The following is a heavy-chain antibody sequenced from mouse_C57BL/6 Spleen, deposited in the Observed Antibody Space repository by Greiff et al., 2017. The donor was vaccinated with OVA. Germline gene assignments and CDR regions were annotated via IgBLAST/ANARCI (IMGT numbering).Heavy chain of an antibody. V-gene: IGHV8-5*01. Sequence: QVTLKVSGPGILQPSQTLSLTCSFSGFSLSTSNMGIGWIRQPSGKGLEWLAHIWWNDDKYYNPSLKSRLTIAKDTSNNQVFLKITSLDSADTATYYCAQIFTTGGYFDVWGTGTTVTVSS. CDR1: GFSLSTSNMG. CDR3: AQIFTTGGYFDV. J-gene: IGHJ1*03. D-gene: IGHD1-1*01. CDR2: IWWNDDK.